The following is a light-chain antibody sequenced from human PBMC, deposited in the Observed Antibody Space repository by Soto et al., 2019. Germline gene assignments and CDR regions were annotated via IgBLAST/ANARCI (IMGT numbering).Light chain of an antibody. CDR2: AAS. V-gene: IGKV1-6*02. J-gene: IGKJ1*01. Sequence: AFQMTQSPSSLAGSVGDRLTITCRASQAIGNDLGWYQQKPGKAPKLLIYAASSLQSGVSSRFSGSGSGTEFTLTISSLQPEDFATYYCLQVFNFPRAFGQGTKVDIK. CDR1: QAIGND. CDR3: LQVFNFPRA.